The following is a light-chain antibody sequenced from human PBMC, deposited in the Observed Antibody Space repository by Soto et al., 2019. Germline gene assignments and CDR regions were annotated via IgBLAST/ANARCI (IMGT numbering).Light chain of an antibody. CDR3: CSYAGSYPYV. V-gene: IGLV2-11*01. Sequence: QSALTQPRSVSGSPGQSVTISCTGTSSDVGGYTYVSWYQQHPGKAPKLMIYDVSKRPSGVPDRFSGSKSGNTASLTISGLQAEDEADYYCCSYAGSYPYVFGNGTKVTVL. CDR2: DVS. CDR1: SSDVGGYTY. J-gene: IGLJ1*01.